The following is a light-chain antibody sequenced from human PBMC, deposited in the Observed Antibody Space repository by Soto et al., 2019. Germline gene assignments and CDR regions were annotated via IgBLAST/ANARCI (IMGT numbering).Light chain of an antibody. CDR2: AAY. Sequence: QMTQSPSTLSASVGERVTITCRARQSISTFLNWYQQKPGKAPNLLIYAAYGLQSGLTSSVSGIGSGTDFTLTISSLQPEDFATYDCQQSYRTPITFGHGKRLEIK. V-gene: IGKV1-39*01. CDR3: QQSYRTPIT. CDR1: QSISTF. J-gene: IGKJ5*01.